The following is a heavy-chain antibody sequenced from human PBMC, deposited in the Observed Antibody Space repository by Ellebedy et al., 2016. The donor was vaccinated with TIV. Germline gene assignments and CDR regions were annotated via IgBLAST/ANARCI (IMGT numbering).Heavy chain of an antibody. CDR1: GFTFSNYW. V-gene: IGHV3-7*01. CDR3: AGPAAIGTKAFDY. D-gene: IGHD2-2*01. Sequence: GGSLRLSCAASGFTFSNYWMNWVRQAPGKGLEWVAQIKEDGSVEAYIDSMKGRFSISRDNGKKSLYLQMNNLRAEDTAVYYCAGPAAIGTKAFDYWGQGTLVTVSS. CDR2: IKEDGSVE. J-gene: IGHJ4*02.